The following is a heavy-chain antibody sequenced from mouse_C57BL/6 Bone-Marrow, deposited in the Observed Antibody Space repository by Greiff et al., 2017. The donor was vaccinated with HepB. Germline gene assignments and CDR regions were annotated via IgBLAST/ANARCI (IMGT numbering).Heavy chain of an antibody. V-gene: IGHV5-17*01. J-gene: IGHJ3*01. CDR1: GFTFSDYG. Sequence: VQLKESGGGLVKPGGSLKLSCAASGFTFSDYGMHWVRQAPEKGLEWVAYISSGSSTIYYADTVKGRFTISRDNAKNTLFLQMTSLRSEDTAMYYCARDGSSSSWFAYWGQGTLVTVSA. D-gene: IGHD1-1*01. CDR3: ARDGSSSSWFAY. CDR2: ISSGSSTI.